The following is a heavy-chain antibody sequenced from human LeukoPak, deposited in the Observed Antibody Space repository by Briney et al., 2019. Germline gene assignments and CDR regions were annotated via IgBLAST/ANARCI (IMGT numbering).Heavy chain of an antibody. V-gene: IGHV3-20*04. CDR3: ARGGFGDYWYFDL. CDR2: INWNGGST. CDR1: GFTFNDYG. J-gene: IGHJ2*01. D-gene: IGHD3-10*01. Sequence: GGSLRLSCAASGFTFNDYGMSWVRHAPGRGLEWVSGINWNGGSTAYADSVRGRFTISRDNAKNSLYLQMNSLRAEGTAVYYCARGGFGDYWYFDLWGRGTLVTVSS.